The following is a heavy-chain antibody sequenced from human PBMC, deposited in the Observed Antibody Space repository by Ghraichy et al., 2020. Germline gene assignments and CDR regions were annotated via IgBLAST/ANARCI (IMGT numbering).Heavy chain of an antibody. Sequence: GGSLRLSYAASGFTFSSYWMSWVRQAPGKGLEWVANIRKDGSDKYYVDSVKGRFTISRDNAKNSLYLQMNSLRAEDTAVYYCAGPSGSKEGFSYYYYGPDVWGQGTTVTVSS. CDR1: GFTFSSYW. CDR2: IRKDGSDK. V-gene: IGHV3-7*01. J-gene: IGHJ6*02. D-gene: IGHD5-12*01. CDR3: AGPSGSKEGFSYYYYGPDV.